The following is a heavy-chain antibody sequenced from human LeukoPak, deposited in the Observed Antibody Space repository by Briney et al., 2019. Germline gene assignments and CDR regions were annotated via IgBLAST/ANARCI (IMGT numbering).Heavy chain of an antibody. D-gene: IGHD3-10*01. V-gene: IGHV3-23*01. Sequence: PGGSLRLSCAASGFTFSSYGMSWVRQAPGKGLEWVSAISGSGGSTYYADSVKGRFTISRDNSKNTLYLQMNSLRAEDTAVYYCAKPHEYYYGSGSYPSPDYFDYWGQGTLVTVSS. CDR2: ISGSGGST. CDR3: AKPHEYYYGSGSYPSPDYFDY. J-gene: IGHJ4*02. CDR1: GFTFSSYG.